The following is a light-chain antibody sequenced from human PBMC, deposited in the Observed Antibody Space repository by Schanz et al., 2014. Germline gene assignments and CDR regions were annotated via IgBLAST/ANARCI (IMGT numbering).Light chain of an antibody. CDR2: DVS. J-gene: IGLJ3*02. CDR1: SSDVGGYNY. Sequence: QSALTNPPSASGSPGQSVTISCPETSSDVGGYNYVSWNQQHPGKAPKLIIYDVSKRPSGVPDRFSGSKSGTSASLAITGLQTEDEASYYCQTYDISQTGLWLFGGGTKLTVL. V-gene: IGLV2-8*01. CDR3: QTYDISQTGLWL.